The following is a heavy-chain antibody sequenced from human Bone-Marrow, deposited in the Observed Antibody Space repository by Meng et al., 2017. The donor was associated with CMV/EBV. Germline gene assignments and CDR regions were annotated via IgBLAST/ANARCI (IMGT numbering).Heavy chain of an antibody. CDR1: GESFSGFY. V-gene: IGHV4-34*01. D-gene: IGHD3-3*01. J-gene: IGHJ5*02. CDR2: INDSEST. CDR3: ARHGGDFWTRFDP. Sequence: SETLSLTCAVYGESFSGFYWTWIRQSPGKGLEWIGEINDSESTNYNPSLKSPVSMSVDTSKNQFSLKLNSVTAADTAVYYCARHGGDFWTRFDPWGQGTLVTSPQ.